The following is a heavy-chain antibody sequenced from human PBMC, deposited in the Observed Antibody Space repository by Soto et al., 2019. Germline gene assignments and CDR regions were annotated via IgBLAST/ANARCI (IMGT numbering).Heavy chain of an antibody. Sequence: GGSLRLSCAASGFTFSSYAMSWVRQAPGKGLEWVSAISGSGGSTYYADSVKGRFTISRDNSKNTLYLQMNSLRAEDTAVYYCAKDLYYYDSSGYYPANFDYWGQGTLVTVSS. CDR3: AKDLYYYDSSGYYPANFDY. D-gene: IGHD3-22*01. J-gene: IGHJ4*02. CDR1: GFTFSSYA. CDR2: ISGSGGST. V-gene: IGHV3-23*01.